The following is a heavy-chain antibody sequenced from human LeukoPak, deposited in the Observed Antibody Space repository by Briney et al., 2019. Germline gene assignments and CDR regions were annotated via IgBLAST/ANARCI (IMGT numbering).Heavy chain of an antibody. CDR1: GFTFSSYG. D-gene: IGHD2-2*01. CDR2: IRYDGSNK. V-gene: IGHV3-30*02. Sequence: QSGGSLRLSCAASGFTFSSYGMHWVRQAPGKGLEWVAFIRYDGSNKYYADSVKGRFTISRDNSKNTLYLQMNSLRAEDTAVYYGIVVPAATRAFDIWGQGTMVTVSS. CDR3: IVVPAATRAFDI. J-gene: IGHJ3*02.